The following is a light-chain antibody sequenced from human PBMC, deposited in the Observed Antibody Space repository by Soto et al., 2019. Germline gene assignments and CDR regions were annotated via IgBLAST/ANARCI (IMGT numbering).Light chain of an antibody. Sequence: IQLTQSPSSLSASVGDRVTITCRSSQGISSYLAWYQQKPGKAPNLLIYAASTLQSGVPSRFSGSGSGTDFTLTISSLQPEDFAIYYCQQLNSYPFTFGGGTKVEIK. CDR1: QGISSY. CDR2: AAS. V-gene: IGKV1-9*01. J-gene: IGKJ4*01. CDR3: QQLNSYPFT.